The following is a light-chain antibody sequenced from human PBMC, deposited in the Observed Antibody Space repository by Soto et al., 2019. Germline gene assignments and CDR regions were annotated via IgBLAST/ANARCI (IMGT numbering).Light chain of an antibody. CDR1: NIGSKS. CDR2: DDS. V-gene: IGLV3-21*02. CDR3: QSYDSRLRAWV. J-gene: IGLJ1*01. Sequence: SYELTQPPSVSVAPGQTARITCGGNNIGSKSVHWYQQKPGQAPVLVVYDDSDRPSGIPERFSGSKSGTSASLAISGLQAEDEADYYCQSYDSRLRAWVFGTGTQLTVL.